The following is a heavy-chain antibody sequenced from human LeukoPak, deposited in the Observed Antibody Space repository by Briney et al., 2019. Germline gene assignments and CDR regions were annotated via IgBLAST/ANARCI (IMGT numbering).Heavy chain of an antibody. D-gene: IGHD3-22*01. V-gene: IGHV1-18*01. CDR2: ISAYNGNT. Sequence: ASVKVSCKASGYTFTSYGISWVRQAPGQGLEWMGWISAYNGNTNYAQKLQGRVTMTTDTSTSTAYMELRSLRSDDTAVYYCARDVVDYDSSGYYYGAPLDAFDIWGQGTMVTVSS. CDR3: ARDVVDYDSSGYYYGAPLDAFDI. CDR1: GYTFTSYG. J-gene: IGHJ3*02.